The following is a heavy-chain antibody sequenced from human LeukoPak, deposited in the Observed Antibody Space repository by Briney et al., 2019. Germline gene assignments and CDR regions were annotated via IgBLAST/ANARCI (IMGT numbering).Heavy chain of an antibody. CDR2: TPYDGSNK. V-gene: IGHV3-30*03. J-gene: IGHJ4*02. CDR3: ARGVPDYGGNFLDY. Sequence: GGSLRLSCAASGFTFSTYGMHWVRQAPGKGLEWVAVTPYDGSNKYYADSVKGRFNISRDNFKNTLYLQMNSLRAEDTAVYYCARGVPDYGGNFLDYWGQGTLVTVSS. D-gene: IGHD4-23*01. CDR1: GFTFSTYG.